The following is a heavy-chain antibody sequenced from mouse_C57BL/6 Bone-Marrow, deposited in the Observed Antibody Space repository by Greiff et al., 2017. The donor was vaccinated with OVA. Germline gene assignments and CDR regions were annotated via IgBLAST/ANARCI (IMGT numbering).Heavy chain of an antibody. CDR1: GFTFSSYA. J-gene: IGHJ2*01. CDR2: ISDGGSYT. CDR3: ASRDY. V-gene: IGHV5-4*03. Sequence: EVMLVESGGGLVKPGGSLKLSCAASGFTFSSYAMSWVRQTPEKRLEWVATISDGGSYTYYPDNVKGRFTISRDNAKNNLYLQMSHLKSEDTAMYYCASRDYGGQGTTLTVSS.